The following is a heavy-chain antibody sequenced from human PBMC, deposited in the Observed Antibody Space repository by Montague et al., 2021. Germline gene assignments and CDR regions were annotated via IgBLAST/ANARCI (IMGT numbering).Heavy chain of an antibody. CDR1: GGSISEFY. CDR3: ARRLGIRAPFDY. D-gene: IGHD7-27*01. V-gene: IGHV4-59*08. J-gene: IGHJ4*02. Sequence: SETLSLTCTVTGGSISEFYRCWIRQSPEKGLEWIGYIYDSGTTNYNPSLKSRVTISADTSMNQFSLNLRSVTAADTAVYFCARRLGIRAPFDYWGQGTLVTVSS. CDR2: IYDSGTT.